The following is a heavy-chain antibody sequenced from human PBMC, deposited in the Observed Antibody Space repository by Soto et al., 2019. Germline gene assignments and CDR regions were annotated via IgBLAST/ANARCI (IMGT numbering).Heavy chain of an antibody. CDR1: GFTFSSYG. CDR2: ISYDGSNK. J-gene: IGHJ5*02. D-gene: IGHD4-17*01. Sequence: QVQLVESGGGVVQPGRSLRLSCAASGFTFSSYGMHWVRQAPGKGLEWVAVISYDGSNKYYADSVKGRFTISRANSKTTLYLQMNSLRAEDTAVYYCAKDHADEYGNGGTFDPWGQGSLVTVSS. V-gene: IGHV3-30*18. CDR3: AKDHADEYGNGGTFDP.